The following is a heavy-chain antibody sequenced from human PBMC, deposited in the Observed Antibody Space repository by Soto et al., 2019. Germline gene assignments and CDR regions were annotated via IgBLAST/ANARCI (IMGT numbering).Heavy chain of an antibody. V-gene: IGHV3-21*01. J-gene: IGHJ6*02. CDR2: ISSSSSYI. CDR1: GFTFGSYS. CDR3: ARGVIVATLWGMDV. D-gene: IGHD5-12*01. Sequence: GGSLRLSGAASGFTFGSYSMNWVRQAPGKGLEWVSSISSSSSYIYYADSVKGRFTTSRDNAKNSLYLQMNSLRAEDTAVYYCARGVIVATLWGMDVWGQGTTVTVSS.